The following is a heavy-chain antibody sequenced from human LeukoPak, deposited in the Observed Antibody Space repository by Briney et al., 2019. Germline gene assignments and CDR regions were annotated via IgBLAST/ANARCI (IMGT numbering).Heavy chain of an antibody. D-gene: IGHD5-18*01. CDR2: IYYSGTT. J-gene: IGHJ4*02. Sequence: SETLSLTCTVSGGSIISADYYWSWFRQYSGKGPEWIGYIYYSGTTYYNPSLKSRLTISVDTSKNQFSLELRSVTAADTAVYFCARALYSYGGFDYWGQGTLVTVSS. CDR1: GGSIISADYY. V-gene: IGHV4-31*03. CDR3: ARALYSYGGFDY.